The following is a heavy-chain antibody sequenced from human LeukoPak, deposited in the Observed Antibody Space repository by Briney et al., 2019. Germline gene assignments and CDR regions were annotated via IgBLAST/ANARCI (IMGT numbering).Heavy chain of an antibody. CDR2: ISSSSSTI. CDR1: GFTFGSYS. Sequence: PGGSLRLSCAASGFTFGSYSMNWVRQAPGKGLEWVSYISSSSSTIYYADSVKGRFTISRDNAKNSLYLQMNSLRAEDTAVYYCARDQLLKAVAYYYYYGMDVWGQGTTVTVSS. V-gene: IGHV3-48*04. D-gene: IGHD6-19*01. J-gene: IGHJ6*02. CDR3: ARDQLLKAVAYYYYYGMDV.